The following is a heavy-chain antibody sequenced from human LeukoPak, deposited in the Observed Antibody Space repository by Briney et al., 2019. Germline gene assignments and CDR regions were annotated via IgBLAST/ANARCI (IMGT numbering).Heavy chain of an antibody. V-gene: IGHV3-30-3*01. Sequence: PGGSLRLSCAASGFTFSSYAMHWVRQAPGKGLEWVAIISFDGSNKYYADSVRGRFTISRDNSKNTLYLQMNSLRAEDTAVYYCARDRVIRYFDWLSARPYWGQGTLVTVSS. J-gene: IGHJ4*02. CDR3: ARDRVIRYFDWLSARPY. CDR1: GFTFSSYA. D-gene: IGHD3-9*01. CDR2: ISFDGSNK.